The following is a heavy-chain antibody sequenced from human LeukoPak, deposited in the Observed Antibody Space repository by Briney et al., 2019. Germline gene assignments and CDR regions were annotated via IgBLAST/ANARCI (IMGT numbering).Heavy chain of an antibody. CDR1: GFTFSTYT. V-gene: IGHV3-21*01. Sequence: PGGSLRLSCAASGFTFSTYTMNWVRQAPGKGLEWVSSISSSSTYIYYADSVKGRFTISRDKAKNSLYLQMNSLRAEDTAVYYCAREERYYYGSGSSTVYGMDVWGKGTTVTVSS. CDR2: ISSSSTYI. CDR3: AREERYYYGSGSSTVYGMDV. D-gene: IGHD3-10*01. J-gene: IGHJ6*04.